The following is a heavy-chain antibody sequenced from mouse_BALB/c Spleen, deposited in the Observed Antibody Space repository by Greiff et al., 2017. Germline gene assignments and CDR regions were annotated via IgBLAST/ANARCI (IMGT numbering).Heavy chain of an antibody. CDR2: ISSGGSYT. Sequence: EVKVVESGGGLVKPGGSLKLSCAASGFTFSSYTMSWVRQTPEKRLEWVATISSGGSYTYYPDSVKGRFTISRDNAKNTLYLQMSSLKSEDTAMYYCTRDEGAYWGQGTLVTVSA. CDR1: GFTFSSYT. J-gene: IGHJ3*01. V-gene: IGHV5-6-4*01. CDR3: TRDEGAY.